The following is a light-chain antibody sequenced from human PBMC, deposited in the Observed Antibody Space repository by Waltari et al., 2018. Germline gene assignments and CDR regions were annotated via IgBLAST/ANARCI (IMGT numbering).Light chain of an antibody. V-gene: IGLV4-69*01. CDR2: VNSDGSH. CDR1: SGHSSNV. CDR3: QTWGTGIWV. Sequence: QLVLTQSPSASASLGASVKITCTLSSGHSSNVVAWHQQQPEKGPRYLMKVNSDGSHSKGDGIPDRFSGSSSGAERYLTISSLQSDDEVDYYCQTWGTGIWVFGGGTRLTVL. J-gene: IGLJ3*02.